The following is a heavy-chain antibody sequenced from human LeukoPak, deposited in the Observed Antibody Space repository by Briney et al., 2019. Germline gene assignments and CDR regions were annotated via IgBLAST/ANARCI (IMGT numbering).Heavy chain of an antibody. V-gene: IGHV5-51*01. D-gene: IGHD4-17*01. CDR3: ARQIYGQSDFHYYYYYGMDV. CDR1: GYTFTSYW. J-gene: IGHJ6*02. Sequence: GEPLKISCKGSGYTFTSYWIGWVRQMPGKGLEWMGIIYPGDSDTRYSPSFQGQVTISADKSISTAYLQWSSLKASDTAMYYCARQIYGQSDFHYYYYYGMDVWGQGTTVTVSS. CDR2: IYPGDSDT.